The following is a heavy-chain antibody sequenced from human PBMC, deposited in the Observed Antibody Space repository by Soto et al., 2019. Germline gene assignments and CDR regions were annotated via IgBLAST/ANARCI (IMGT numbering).Heavy chain of an antibody. CDR3: ARGHGGITIFGAPGHFDY. CDR2: GDYSGST. Sequence: LSLTCTVSGGSISSGSYYWGWIRQPPGKGLEWIGSGDYSGSTHYNPSLKSRVAISLDTSRNQFSLKLSSVTAADTAVYYCARGHGGITIFGAPGHFDYWGQGTLVTVSS. D-gene: IGHD3-3*01. V-gene: IGHV4-39*01. CDR1: GGSISSGSYY. J-gene: IGHJ4*02.